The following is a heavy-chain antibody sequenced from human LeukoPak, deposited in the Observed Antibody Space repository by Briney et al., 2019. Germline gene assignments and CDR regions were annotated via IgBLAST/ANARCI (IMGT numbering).Heavy chain of an antibody. CDR3: ARGWSYYGSGSYYIDPHFDY. CDR2: INPNSGGT. V-gene: IGHV1-2*02. Sequence: ASVKVSCKASGYTCTGYYMHWVRQAPGQPLEWMVWINPNSGGTNYAQKFQGRVTMTRDTSISTAYMELSRLRSDDTAVYYCARGWSYYGSGSYYIDPHFDYWGQGTLVTVSS. D-gene: IGHD3-10*01. CDR1: GYTCTGYY. J-gene: IGHJ4*02.